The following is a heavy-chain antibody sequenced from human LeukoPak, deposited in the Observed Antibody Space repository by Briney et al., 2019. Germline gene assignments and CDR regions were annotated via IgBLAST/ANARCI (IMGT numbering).Heavy chain of an antibody. CDR2: ISWNSGSI. J-gene: IGHJ3*02. D-gene: IGHD2-15*01. CDR1: GFTFDDYA. V-gene: IGHV3-9*01. CDR3: AKVPPGSSDAFDI. Sequence: PGGSLRLSCAASGFTFDDYAMHWVRQAPGKGLEWVSGISWNSGSIGYADSVKGRFTISRDNAKNSLYLQMNSLRPEDTALYYCAKVPPGSSDAFDIWGQGTMVTVSS.